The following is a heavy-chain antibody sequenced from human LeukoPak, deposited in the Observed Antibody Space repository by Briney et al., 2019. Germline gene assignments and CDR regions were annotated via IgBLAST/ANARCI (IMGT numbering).Heavy chain of an antibody. J-gene: IGHJ4*02. CDR1: GITFRSYG. D-gene: IGHD2-2*01. V-gene: IGHV3-30*18. CDR3: AKEYCTTTNCLGD. CDR2: ISHDGSEK. Sequence: GGSLRLSCAASGITFRSYGMHWVRQAPGKGLEWVAVISHDGSEKYYADSVKGRFTISRDNSKNTLYLQMNSLRAEDTAVYYCAKEYCTTTNCLGDWGLGTLVTVSS.